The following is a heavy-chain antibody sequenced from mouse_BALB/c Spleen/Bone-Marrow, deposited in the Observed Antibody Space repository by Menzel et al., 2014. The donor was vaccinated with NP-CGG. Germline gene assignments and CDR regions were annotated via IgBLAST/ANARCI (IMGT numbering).Heavy chain of an antibody. CDR3: ARTYFDY. J-gene: IGHJ2*01. Sequence: QVQLQQPGAELVKPGASVKLSCKASGYTFTSYWMHWVKQRPGQGLEWIGEINPSNGRTNYNEKFESKATLTVDKSSSTAYMQLSSLTSEDSAVYYCARTYFDYWGQGTTLTVSS. CDR1: GYTFTSYW. V-gene: IGHV1S81*02. CDR2: INPSNGRT.